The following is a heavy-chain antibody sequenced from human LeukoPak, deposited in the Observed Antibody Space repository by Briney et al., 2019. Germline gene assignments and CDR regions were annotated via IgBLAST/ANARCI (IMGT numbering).Heavy chain of an antibody. V-gene: IGHV3-20*04. D-gene: IGHD3-22*01. CDR3: ARDDYYRGGSGYSDY. CDR2: INWNGGST. Sequence: PGGSLRLSCAASGFTFDDYGMSWVRQAPGKGLEWVSGINWNGGSTGYADSVKGRFTISRDNAKNSLYLQMNSLRAEDTAVYYCARDDYYRGGSGYSDYWGQGTLVTVSS. CDR1: GFTFDDYG. J-gene: IGHJ4*02.